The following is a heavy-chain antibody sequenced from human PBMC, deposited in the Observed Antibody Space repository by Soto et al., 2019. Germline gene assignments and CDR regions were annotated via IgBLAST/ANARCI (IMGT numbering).Heavy chain of an antibody. CDR3: ARDDDYPDNGFDY. CDR1: GFTFSRHG. D-gene: IGHD4-17*01. Sequence: QVQLVESGGGVVQPWTSLRLSCAASGFTFSRHGMHWVRQTPGKGLEWLAVILNDASGHWYADSVKGRFTISRDNFENTLYLQMNGPRLEDTAMYYCARDDDYPDNGFDYWGQGTLVTVSS. J-gene: IGHJ4*02. V-gene: IGHV3-33*01. CDR2: ILNDASGH.